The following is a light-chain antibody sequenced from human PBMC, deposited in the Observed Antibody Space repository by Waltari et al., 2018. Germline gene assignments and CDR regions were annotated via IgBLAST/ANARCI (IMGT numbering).Light chain of an antibody. V-gene: IGLV3-21*02. J-gene: IGLJ1*01. CDR1: KIGSKN. CDR3: CSYTGSSSPYV. Sequence: SYELTQPPSVSVAPGQTARITCDGDKIGSKNVHWYQHKPGQAPVLVVYDDGDRPSGVSNRFSGSKSGNTASLTISGLQAEDEADYYCCSYTGSSSPYVFGAGTKVTVL. CDR2: DDG.